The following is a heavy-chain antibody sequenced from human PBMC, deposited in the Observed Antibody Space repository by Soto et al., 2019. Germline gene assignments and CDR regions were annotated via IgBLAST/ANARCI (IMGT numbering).Heavy chain of an antibody. CDR3: ERKIAVAGTGWFDP. Sequence: ASVKVSCKASGYSFSTHAMHWVRQAPGQGLEWVGWINSVNDHTIYSEKFQGRVTITSDTSATTAYMELSSLTSDDTAVYYCERKIAVAGTGWFDPWGQGTLVTVSS. CDR1: GYSFSTHA. J-gene: IGHJ5*02. V-gene: IGHV1-3*01. CDR2: INSVNDHT. D-gene: IGHD6-19*01.